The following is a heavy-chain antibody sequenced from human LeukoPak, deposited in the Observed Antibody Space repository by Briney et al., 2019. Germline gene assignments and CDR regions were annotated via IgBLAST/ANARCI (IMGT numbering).Heavy chain of an antibody. CDR1: GFSFSTCA. D-gene: IGHD5-12*01. J-gene: IGHJ4*02. V-gene: IGHV3-23*01. Sequence: GGSLRLSCAASGFSFSTCAMNWVRQAPGKGLEWVSTISGGGDGALYADSVKGRFTISRDNSKNTLFLQMNSLRAEDTAVYYCAKGSMGRCSGNSCYSVYWGQGTLVTVSS. CDR3: AKGSMGRCSGNSCYSVY. CDR2: ISGGGDGA.